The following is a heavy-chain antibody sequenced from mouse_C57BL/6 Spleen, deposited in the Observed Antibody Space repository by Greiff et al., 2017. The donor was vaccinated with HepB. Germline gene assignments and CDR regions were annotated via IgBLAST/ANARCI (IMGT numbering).Heavy chain of an antibody. CDR1: GYTFTSYW. Sequence: QVHVKQPGAELVRPGSSVKLSWKASGYTFTSYWMHWVKQRPIQGLEWIGNIDPSDSETHYNQKFKDKATLTVDKSSSTAYMQLSSLTSEDSAVYYCAREEFITTVVAPAMDYWGQGTSVTVSS. CDR3: AREEFITTVVAPAMDY. V-gene: IGHV1-52*01. D-gene: IGHD1-1*01. CDR2: IDPSDSET. J-gene: IGHJ4*01.